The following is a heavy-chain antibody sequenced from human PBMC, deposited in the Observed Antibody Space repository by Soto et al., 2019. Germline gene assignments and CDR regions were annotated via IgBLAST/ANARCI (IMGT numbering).Heavy chain of an antibody. Sequence: SETLSLTCTVSVGSISSGGYYWNWIRHHPGKGLEWIGYIYNSGSTYYNPYLKSRVFISADTSKNLLSLKLSSVTAADPAVYYCASQRAPYYFDYWCRRALVT. CDR3: ASQRAPYYFDY. J-gene: IGHJ4*02. CDR1: VGSISSGGYY. V-gene: IGHV4-31*03. CDR2: IYNSGST.